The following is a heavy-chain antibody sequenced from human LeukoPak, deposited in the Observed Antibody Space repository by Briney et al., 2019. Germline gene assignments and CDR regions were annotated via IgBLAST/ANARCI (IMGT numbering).Heavy chain of an antibody. CDR1: GFTFSSYW. J-gene: IGHJ3*02. CDR2: INHNGNVN. Sequence: PGGSLRLSCAASGFTFSSYWMDWARQAPGKRLEWVASINHNGNVNYCVDSVKGRFTISRDNTKNSLYLQMNSLRAEDTALYYCAKDSRNYDFWSGFTDAFDIWGQGTMVTVSS. D-gene: IGHD3-3*01. V-gene: IGHV3-7*03. CDR3: AKDSRNYDFWSGFTDAFDI.